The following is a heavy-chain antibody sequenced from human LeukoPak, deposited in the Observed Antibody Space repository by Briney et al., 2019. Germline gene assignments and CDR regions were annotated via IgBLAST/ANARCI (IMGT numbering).Heavy chain of an antibody. Sequence: GESLKISCAASGFAFSSYDMNWVRQAPGKGLEWVSYIRSSGSIIYYADSVKGRFTISRDNAQNSLHLQMNSLRDEDTAVYYCARLGERTTMIRGVIVEAFDIWGQGTMVTVSS. J-gene: IGHJ3*02. CDR1: GFAFSSYD. CDR2: IRSSGSII. D-gene: IGHD3-10*01. V-gene: IGHV3-48*03. CDR3: ARLGERTTMIRGVIVEAFDI.